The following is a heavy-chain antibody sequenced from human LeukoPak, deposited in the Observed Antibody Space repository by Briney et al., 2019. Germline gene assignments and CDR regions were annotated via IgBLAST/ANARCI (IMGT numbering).Heavy chain of an antibody. CDR3: ASTAAAGTGGVGY. CDR2: ISSSGSTV. Sequence: PGGSLRLSCAASGFTFSSYEMNWVRQAPGKGLEWVSYISSSGSTVYYADSVKGRFTISRDNAKNSLYLQMNSLRAEDTAVYYCASTAAAGTGGVGYWGQGTLVTVSS. V-gene: IGHV3-48*03. J-gene: IGHJ4*02. D-gene: IGHD6-13*01. CDR1: GFTFSSYE.